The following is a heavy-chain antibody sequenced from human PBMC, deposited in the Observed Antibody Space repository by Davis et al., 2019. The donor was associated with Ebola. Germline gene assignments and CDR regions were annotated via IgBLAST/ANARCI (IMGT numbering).Heavy chain of an antibody. J-gene: IGHJ6*02. D-gene: IGHD6-6*01. Sequence: SETLSLTCAVYGGSFSGYYWSWIRQPPGKGLEWIGYIYYSGSTNYNPSLKSRVTISVDTSKNQFSLKLSSVTAADTAVYYCARVGRLWGSSRGMDVWGQGTTVTVSS. CDR1: GGSFSGYY. V-gene: IGHV4-59*01. CDR2: IYYSGST. CDR3: ARVGRLWGSSRGMDV.